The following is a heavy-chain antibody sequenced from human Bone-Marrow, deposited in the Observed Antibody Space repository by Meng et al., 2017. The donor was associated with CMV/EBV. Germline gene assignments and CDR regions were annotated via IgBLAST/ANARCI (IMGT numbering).Heavy chain of an antibody. CDR2: IWYDGSNK. CDR1: GFTFSSYG. J-gene: IGHJ5*02. CDR3: ARDRYCSSTSCHNWFDP. D-gene: IGHD2-2*01. Sequence: GESLKISCAASGFTFSSYGMHWVRQAPGKGLEWVAVIWYDGSNKYYADSVKGRFTISRDNAKNTLYLQMNSLRAEDTAVYYCARDRYCSSTSCHNWFDPWGQGTRVTVSS. V-gene: IGHV3-33*01.